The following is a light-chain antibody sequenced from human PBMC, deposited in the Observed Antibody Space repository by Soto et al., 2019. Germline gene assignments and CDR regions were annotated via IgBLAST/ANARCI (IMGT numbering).Light chain of an antibody. J-gene: IGLJ1*01. V-gene: IGLV1-40*01. CDR2: ENN. Sequence: QSVLTQPPSVSEAPGQRVTISCTGSSSNIGAGYEAHWYQQVPGTAPKLLIYENNNRPSGVPDRVSGSKSGTSASLAITGLQGEDEDDYYCQSYDSSLSGDVFGTGTKVPVL. CDR3: QSYDSSLSGDV. CDR1: SSNIGAGYE.